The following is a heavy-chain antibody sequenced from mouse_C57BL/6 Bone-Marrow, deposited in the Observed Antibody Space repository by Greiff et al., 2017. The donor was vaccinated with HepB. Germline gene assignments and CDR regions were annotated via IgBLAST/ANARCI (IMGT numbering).Heavy chain of an antibody. D-gene: IGHD1-1*01. J-gene: IGHJ3*01. CDR2: IDPSDSYT. Sequence: VQLQQPGAELVMPGASVKLSCKASGYTFTSYWMHWVKQRPGQGLEWIGEIDPSDSYTNYNQKFKGKSTLTVDKSSSTAYMQLSSLTSEDSAVYYCARRVTTVVEGGWFAYWGQVTLVTVSA. CDR1: GYTFTSYW. CDR3: ARRVTTVVEGGWFAY. V-gene: IGHV1-69*01.